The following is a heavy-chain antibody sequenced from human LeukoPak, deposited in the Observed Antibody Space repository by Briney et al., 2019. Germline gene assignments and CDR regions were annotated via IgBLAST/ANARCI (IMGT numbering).Heavy chain of an antibody. Sequence: GGSLRLSCAASTFAFSSYAMTWVRQAPGKGLEWVSSITDSGAGTSYADSVKGRFTVSRDNSRNTLYLQMNSLRAEDTAVYYCTRDPNGDYVGAFDFWDQGTLVIVSS. CDR1: TFAFSSYA. CDR2: ITDSGAGT. J-gene: IGHJ3*01. CDR3: TRDPNGDYVGAFDF. V-gene: IGHV3-23*01. D-gene: IGHD4-17*01.